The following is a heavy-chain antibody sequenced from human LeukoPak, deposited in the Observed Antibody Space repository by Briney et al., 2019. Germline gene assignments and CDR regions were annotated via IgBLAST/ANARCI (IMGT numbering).Heavy chain of an antibody. V-gene: IGHV4-61*01. CDR3: ARGYSGSYYDY. CDR1: GGSVSSGSYY. D-gene: IGHD1-26*01. J-gene: IGHJ4*02. Sequence: PSETLSLTCTVSGGSVSSGSYYWSWIRQPSGKGLEWIGYIYYSGSTNYNPSLKSRVTISVDTSKNQFSLKLSSVTAADTAVYYCARGYSGSYYDYWGQGTLVTVSS. CDR2: IYYSGST.